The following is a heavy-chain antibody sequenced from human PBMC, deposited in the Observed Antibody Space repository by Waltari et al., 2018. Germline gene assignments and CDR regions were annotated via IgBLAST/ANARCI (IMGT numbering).Heavy chain of an antibody. CDR3: ATERPQMVFPPLQY. CDR2: VDPEDGES. V-gene: IGHV1-69-2*01. CDR1: GYKFTAYY. D-gene: IGHD2-8*01. J-gene: IGHJ4*02. Sequence: EVQLVQSGAEVKTPGATVKLSCQASGYKFTAYYVHWVQQAPGKGLEWVGRVDPEDGESGYAEKFQGRLTITADTSTDTAYIELSTLRSEDTALFYCATERPQMVFPPLQYWGQGTLVTVSS.